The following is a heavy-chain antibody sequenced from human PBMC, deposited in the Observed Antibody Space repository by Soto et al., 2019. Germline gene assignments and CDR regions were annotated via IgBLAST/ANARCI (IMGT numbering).Heavy chain of an antibody. J-gene: IGHJ5*02. CDR1: GGSFSGYY. D-gene: IGHD3-3*01. CDR2: INHSGST. V-gene: IGHV4-34*01. CDR3: ARGETYDFWSGYYIANWFDP. Sequence: SETLSLTCAVYGGSFSGYYWSWIRQPPGKGLEWIGEINHSGSTNYNPSLKSRVTISVDTSKNQFSLKLSSVTAADTAVYCCARGETYDFWSGYYIANWFDPWGQGTLVTVSS.